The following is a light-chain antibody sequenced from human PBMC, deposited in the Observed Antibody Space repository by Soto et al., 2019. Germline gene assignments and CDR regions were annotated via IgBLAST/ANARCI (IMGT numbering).Light chain of an antibody. CDR2: DVS. CDR3: SSYTSSNSYV. J-gene: IGLJ1*01. V-gene: IGLV2-14*03. Sequence: QSVLTQPASVSGSPGQSIAISCTGSSSDVGGYKYVSWYQQHPGKAPKLMIYDVSNRPSGVSDRFSGSKSGYTASLTISGLQSEDEADYYCSSYTSSNSYVLGTGTKVTVL. CDR1: SSDVGGYKY.